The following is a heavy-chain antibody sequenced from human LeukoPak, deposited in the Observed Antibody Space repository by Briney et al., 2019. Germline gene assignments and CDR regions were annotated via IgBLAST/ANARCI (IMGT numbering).Heavy chain of an antibody. CDR1: GGSISSYY. CDR3: VIFIMGTTTTDY. Sequence: SETLSLTCTVSGGSISSYYWSGIRQPPGKGLEWIGYIYYSGSTNYNPSLKSRVTISVDTSKNQFSLNLSSVTDTAVYYCVIFIMGTTTTDYWGQGTLVTVSS. V-gene: IGHV4-59*01. CDR2: IYYSGST. J-gene: IGHJ4*02. D-gene: IGHD1-26*01.